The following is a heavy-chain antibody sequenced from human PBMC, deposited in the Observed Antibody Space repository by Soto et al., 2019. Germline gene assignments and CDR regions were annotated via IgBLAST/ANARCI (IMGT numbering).Heavy chain of an antibody. CDR1: PGTFSSYA. Sequence: SVNVSCKASPGTFSSYAISWVRQAPGQGLEWMGGIIPIFGTANYAQKFQGRVTITADESTSTAYMELSSLRSEDTAGEYCARGGWRSGYDMRLPIGPMDVWGQ. CDR3: ARGGWRSGYDMRLPIGPMDV. D-gene: IGHD3-3*01. J-gene: IGHJ6*02. V-gene: IGHV1-69*13. CDR2: IIPIFGTA.